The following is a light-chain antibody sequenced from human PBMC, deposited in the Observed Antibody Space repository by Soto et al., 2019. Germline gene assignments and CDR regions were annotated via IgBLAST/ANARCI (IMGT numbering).Light chain of an antibody. J-gene: IGKJ1*01. CDR2: GTS. V-gene: IGKV3-11*01. Sequence: EIFLTQSPDTLSLSPGERATLTCRASQIVRGSYLAWYQQKPGQAPRLLIFGTSSRATGIPARFSGSGSGTDFTLTISSLEPEDFAVYYCHQRQSWPRTFGQGTKVDIK. CDR3: HQRQSWPRT. CDR1: QIVRGSY.